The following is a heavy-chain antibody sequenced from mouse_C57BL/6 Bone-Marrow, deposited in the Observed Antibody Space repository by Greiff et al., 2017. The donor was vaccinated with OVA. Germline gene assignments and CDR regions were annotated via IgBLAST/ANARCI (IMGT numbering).Heavy chain of an antibody. CDR1: GYAFSSSW. D-gene: IGHD1-1*01. V-gene: IGHV1-82*01. Sequence: QVQLKESGPELVKPGASVKISCKASGYAFSSSWMNWVKQRPGKGLEWIGRIYPGDGDTNYNGKLKGKATLTADKSSSTAYMQLSSLTSEDSAVYFCAPITTVVAKGPVSYWGQGTLVTVSA. CDR2: IYPGDGDT. CDR3: APITTVVAKGPVSY. J-gene: IGHJ3*01.